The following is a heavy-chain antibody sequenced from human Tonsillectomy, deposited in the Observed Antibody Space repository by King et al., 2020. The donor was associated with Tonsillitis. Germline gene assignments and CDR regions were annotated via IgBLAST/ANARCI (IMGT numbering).Heavy chain of an antibody. CDR1: GSTFSGYG. CDR3: ARDWVVGNPLDAFDI. Sequence: VQLVESGGGVVQPGRSLRLSCATSGSTFSGYGMHWVRQAPGKGLEWVALISDDGSNRFYADSVKGRFTISRENSENTLYLQINSLRAEDTAVYYCARDWVVGNPLDAFDIWGQGTMVTVSS. V-gene: IGHV3-33*05. D-gene: IGHD4-23*01. CDR2: ISDDGSNR. J-gene: IGHJ3*02.